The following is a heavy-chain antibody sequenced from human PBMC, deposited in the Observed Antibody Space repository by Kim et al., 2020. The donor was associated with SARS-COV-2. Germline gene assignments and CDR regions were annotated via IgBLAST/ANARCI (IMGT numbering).Heavy chain of an antibody. V-gene: IGHV3-21*01. Sequence: IYYADSVKGRFTISRDNAKNSLYLQMNSLRAEDTAVYYCAGEGEEPGFDYWGQGTLVTVSS. CDR2: I. CDR3: AGEGEEPGFDY. J-gene: IGHJ4*02. D-gene: IGHD1-26*01.